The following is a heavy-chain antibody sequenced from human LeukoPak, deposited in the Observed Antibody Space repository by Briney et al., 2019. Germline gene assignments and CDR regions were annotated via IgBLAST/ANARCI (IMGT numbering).Heavy chain of an antibody. J-gene: IGHJ6*02. V-gene: IGHV3-48*01. Sequence: GGSLRLSCAASGFTFSSYGMHWVRQAPGKGLEWVSYISSSSSTIYYADSVKGRFTISRDNAKNSLYLQMNSLRAEDTAVYYCARNDHSSGSEYYYYYYGMDVWGQGTTVTVSS. CDR2: ISSSSSTI. CDR3: ARNDHSSGSEYYYYYYGMDV. D-gene: IGHD6-19*01. CDR1: GFTFSSYG.